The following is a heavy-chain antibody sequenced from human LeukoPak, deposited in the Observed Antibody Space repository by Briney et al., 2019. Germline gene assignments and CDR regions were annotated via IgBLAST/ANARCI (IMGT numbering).Heavy chain of an antibody. CDR2: IYYNGNT. J-gene: IGHJ4*02. Sequence: TSETPSLTCTVSDGSIGSYYWSCIRQPPGKGLEWIGYIYYNGNTNYNPSLKSRVTISLDTSKTQFSLKLSSVTAADTAVYYCARGGFCSGGTCYLYYFDHWGQGTLVTVSS. D-gene: IGHD2-15*01. V-gene: IGHV4-59*01. CDR3: ARGGFCSGGTCYLYYFDH. CDR1: DGSIGSYY.